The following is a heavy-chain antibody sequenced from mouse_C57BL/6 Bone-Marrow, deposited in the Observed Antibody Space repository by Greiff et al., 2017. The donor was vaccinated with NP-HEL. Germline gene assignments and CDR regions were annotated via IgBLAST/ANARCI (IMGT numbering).Heavy chain of an antibody. CDR2: IRNKANGYTT. CDR1: GFTFTDYY. D-gene: IGHD1-1*01. Sequence: DVKLVESGGGLVQPGGSLSLSCAASGFTFTDYYMSWVRQTPGKALEWLGFIRNKANGYTTEYSASVKGRFTISRDNSQSILYLQMNALRAEDSATYYCARWGTTVVATDAMDYWGQGTSVTVSS. J-gene: IGHJ4*01. V-gene: IGHV7-3*01. CDR3: ARWGTTVVATDAMDY.